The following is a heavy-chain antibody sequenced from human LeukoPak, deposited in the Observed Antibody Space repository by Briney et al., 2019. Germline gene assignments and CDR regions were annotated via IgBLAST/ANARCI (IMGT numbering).Heavy chain of an antibody. D-gene: IGHD3-22*01. CDR3: VRQYPYDSSGYYPWDY. CDR2: INSDGSST. CDR1: GFTFSSYW. Sequence: PGGSLRLSCAVSGFTFSSYWMHWVRQGPGKGLVWVSRINSDGSSTTYADSVKGRFTISRDNAKNTLYLQMNSLRAEDTAMYYCVRQYPYDSSGYYPWDYWGQGTLVTVSS. V-gene: IGHV3-74*01. J-gene: IGHJ4*02.